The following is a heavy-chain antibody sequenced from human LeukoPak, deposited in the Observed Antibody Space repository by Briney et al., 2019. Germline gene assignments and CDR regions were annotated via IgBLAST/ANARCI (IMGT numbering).Heavy chain of an antibody. CDR3: ARGIAAAGVNYFDY. CDR2: IYTSGST. D-gene: IGHD6-13*01. V-gene: IGHV4-61*02. Sequence: PSQTLSLTCTVSGGSISSGSYYWSWIRQPAGKGLEWIGRIYTSGSTNYNPSLKSRVTISVDTSKNQFSLKLSSVTAADTAVYYCARGIAAAGVNYFDYWGQGTLVTVSS. CDR1: GGSISSGSYY. J-gene: IGHJ4*02.